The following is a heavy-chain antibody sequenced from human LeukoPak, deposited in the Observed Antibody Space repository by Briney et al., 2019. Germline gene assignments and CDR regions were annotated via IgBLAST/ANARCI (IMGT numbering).Heavy chain of an antibody. CDR1: GFTFSSYA. Sequence: PGGSLRLSCAASGFTFSSYAMHWVRQAPGKGLEWVSSISSSSSYIYYADSVKGRFTISRDNAKNSLYLQMNSLRAEDTAVYYCARGYSSGWYLSDAFDIWGQGTMVTVSS. CDR2: ISSSSSYI. V-gene: IGHV3-21*01. D-gene: IGHD6-19*01. CDR3: ARGYSSGWYLSDAFDI. J-gene: IGHJ3*02.